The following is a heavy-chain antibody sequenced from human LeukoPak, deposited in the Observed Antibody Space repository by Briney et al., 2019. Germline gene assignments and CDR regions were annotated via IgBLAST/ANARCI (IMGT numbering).Heavy chain of an antibody. V-gene: IGHV4-4*02. CDR2: IYHSGST. CDR1: GGSISSSNW. Sequence: SGTLSLTCAVSGGSISSSNWLIWVRQPPGKGLEWIGEIYHSGSTNYNPSLKSRVTISVDKSKNQFSLKLSSVTAADTAVYYCARRNPGGYYYMDVWGRGTTVTVSS. CDR3: ARRNPGGYYYMDV. J-gene: IGHJ6*03. D-gene: IGHD1-14*01.